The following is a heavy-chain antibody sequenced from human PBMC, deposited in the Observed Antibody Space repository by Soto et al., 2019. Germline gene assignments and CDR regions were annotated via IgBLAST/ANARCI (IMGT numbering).Heavy chain of an antibody. D-gene: IGHD3-10*01. CDR1: GGSVSSSAHY. V-gene: IGHV4-39*01. CDR2: IYYRGST. CDR3: ARQGNEDSISRDYFDY. J-gene: IGHJ4*02. Sequence: QLQLQESGPGLVKPSETLSLTCTVSGGSVSSSAHYWGWIRQPPEKGLEWIGSIYYRGSTYYNPSLKSRVTVSIDTSRNQFSLKLSSVTAADTAVYYCARQGNEDSISRDYFDYWGQGNLVTVSS.